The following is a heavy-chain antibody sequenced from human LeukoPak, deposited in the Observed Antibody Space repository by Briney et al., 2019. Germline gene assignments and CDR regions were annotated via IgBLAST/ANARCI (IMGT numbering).Heavy chain of an antibody. D-gene: IGHD3-22*01. Sequence: ASVKVSCKASGYTFTSYGISWVRQAPGQGLEWMGWISAYNGNTNYAQKLQGRVTMTTDTSTSTAYMELRSLRSDDTAVYYCARVSYYYDSSGYYLDYLDYWGQGTLVTVSS. V-gene: IGHV1-18*01. CDR2: ISAYNGNT. CDR3: ARVSYYYDSSGYYLDYLDY. J-gene: IGHJ4*02. CDR1: GYTFTSYG.